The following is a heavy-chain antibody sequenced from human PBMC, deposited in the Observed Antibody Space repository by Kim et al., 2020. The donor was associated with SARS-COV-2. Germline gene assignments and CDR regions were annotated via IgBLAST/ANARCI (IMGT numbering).Heavy chain of an antibody. CDR2: IDPSDSYT. V-gene: IGHV5-10-1*01. CDR1: GYSFTSYW. CDR3: ARLNYYDSSGYYKQRPRFDP. D-gene: IGHD3-22*01. Sequence: GESLKISCKGSGYSFTSYWISWVRQMPGKGLEWMGRIDPSDSYTNYSPSFQGHVTISADKSISTAYLQWSSLKASDTAMYYCARLNYYDSSGYYKQRPRFDPWGQGTLVTVSS. J-gene: IGHJ5*02.